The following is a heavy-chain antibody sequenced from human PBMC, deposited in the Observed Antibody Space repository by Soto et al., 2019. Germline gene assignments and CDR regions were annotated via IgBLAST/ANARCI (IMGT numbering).Heavy chain of an antibody. Sequence: QVQLVESGGGVVQPGKSLRLSCAASGFTFSTYGMHWVRQAPGKGLEWVAVIWYDGSNKYHVDSLKGRFTISRDNSKNTLYLQINNRRAEDTAVYYCGRDGALGDTAVVDSWGQGTLVTVSS. CDR1: GFTFSTYG. V-gene: IGHV3-33*01. J-gene: IGHJ4*02. CDR3: GRDGALGDTAVVDS. CDR2: IWYDGSNK. D-gene: IGHD5-18*01.